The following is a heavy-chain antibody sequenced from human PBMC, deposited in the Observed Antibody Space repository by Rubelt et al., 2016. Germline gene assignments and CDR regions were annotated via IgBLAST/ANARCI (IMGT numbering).Heavy chain of an antibody. J-gene: IGHJ5*02. CDR2: IKSKTDGGTT. CDR1: GFTFSNAW. Sequence: EVQLVESGGGLVQPGGSLRLSCAASGFTFSNAWMSWVRQAPGKGLEWVGRIKSKTDGGTTDYAAPVKGRFNISRDDSKNTLYLQMNSLKTEDTAVYYCTTDRYYYDSSGFPWFDPWGQGTLVTVSS. V-gene: IGHV3-15*01. D-gene: IGHD3-22*01. CDR3: TTDRYYYDSSGFPWFDP.